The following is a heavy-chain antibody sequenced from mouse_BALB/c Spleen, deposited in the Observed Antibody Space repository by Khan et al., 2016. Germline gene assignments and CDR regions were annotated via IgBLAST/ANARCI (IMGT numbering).Heavy chain of an antibody. Sequence: VQLQESGAELARPGASVKMSCKASGYTFTSYTMHWVKQRPGQGLEWIGYINPSSGYTNYNQKFKDKATLTADKSSSTAYMQLSSLTSEDSAVYYCARDYGRAWFAYWGQGTLVTVSA. CDR1: GYTFTSYT. CDR3: ARDYGRAWFAY. V-gene: IGHV1-4*01. CDR2: INPSSGYT. J-gene: IGHJ3*01. D-gene: IGHD1-1*01.